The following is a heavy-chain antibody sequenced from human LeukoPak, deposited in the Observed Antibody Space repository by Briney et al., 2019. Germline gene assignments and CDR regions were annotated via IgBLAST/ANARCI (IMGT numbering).Heavy chain of an antibody. D-gene: IGHD6-13*01. Sequence: GRSLRLSCAASGFTFSSYGMHWVRQAPGKGLEWVAVISYDGSNKYYADSVKGRFTISRDNSKNTLYLQMNSLRAEDTAVYYCARVAGIAAAVPIDYWGQGTLVTVSS. CDR2: ISYDGSNK. V-gene: IGHV3-30*03. J-gene: IGHJ4*02. CDR1: GFTFSSYG. CDR3: ARVAGIAAAVPIDY.